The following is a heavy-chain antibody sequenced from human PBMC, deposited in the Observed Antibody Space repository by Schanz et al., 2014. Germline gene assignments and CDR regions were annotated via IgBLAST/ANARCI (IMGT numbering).Heavy chain of an antibody. V-gene: IGHV3-33*08. CDR2: IWYDGSNK. CDR3: ATEGPRGTRHPINYYYAMDN. CDR1: GFSFSRYG. Sequence: QIQLVESGGGVVQPGTSLRLSCTISGFSFSRYGMHWVRQAPGKGLEWVAIIWYDGSNKYYADSVKGRFTISRDNSKNTLFLQMSSLRAEDTAVYYCATEGPRGTRHPINYYYAMDNWGQGTKVTV. J-gene: IGHJ6*02. D-gene: IGHD6-6*01.